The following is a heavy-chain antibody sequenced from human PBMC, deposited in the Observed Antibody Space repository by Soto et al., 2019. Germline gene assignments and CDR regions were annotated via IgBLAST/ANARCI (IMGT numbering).Heavy chain of an antibody. CDR2: IVPTVDTS. CDR3: VRVVAIPGYPDN. V-gene: IGHV1-69*14. Sequence: QVQLVQSGAEVRQPASSVKVSCKTSGATFSSYAITWVRQAPGQGLEWMGGIVPTVDTSTYAQKFQGRVTITADKFTTTVYMELSSLRSDDTAVYYCVRVVAIPGYPDNWGQGTLVTVPS. CDR1: GATFSSYA. D-gene: IGHD5-12*01. J-gene: IGHJ4*02.